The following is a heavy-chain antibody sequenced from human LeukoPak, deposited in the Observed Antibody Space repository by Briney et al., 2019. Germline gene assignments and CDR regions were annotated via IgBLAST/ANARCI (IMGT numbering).Heavy chain of an antibody. Sequence: SETLPLTCCVSGVSISSHYWSWIRPPPGKGLEWIGYIYYSGSTKYNPSLKSRVTISVDTSKNQFSLKLSSVTAADTAVYYCARGGTTVTPGLLWFDPWGQGTLVTVSS. CDR1: GVSISSHY. CDR2: IYYSGST. V-gene: IGHV4-59*11. J-gene: IGHJ5*02. CDR3: ARGGTTVTPGLLWFDP. D-gene: IGHD4-17*01.